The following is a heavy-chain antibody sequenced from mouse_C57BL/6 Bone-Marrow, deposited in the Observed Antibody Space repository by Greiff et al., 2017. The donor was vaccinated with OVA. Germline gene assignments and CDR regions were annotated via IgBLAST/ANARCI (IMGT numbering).Heavy chain of an antibody. Sequence: QVQLKQPGPELVKPGASVKLSCKASGYTFTSYWMHWVKQRPGQGLEWIGNINPSNGGTNYNEKFKSKATLTVDKSSSTAYMQLSSLTSEDSAVYYCARGGALYYRFAYWGQGTLVTVSA. D-gene: IGHD2-1*01. CDR1: GYTFTSYW. CDR3: ARGGALYYRFAY. J-gene: IGHJ3*01. CDR2: INPSNGGT. V-gene: IGHV1-53*01.